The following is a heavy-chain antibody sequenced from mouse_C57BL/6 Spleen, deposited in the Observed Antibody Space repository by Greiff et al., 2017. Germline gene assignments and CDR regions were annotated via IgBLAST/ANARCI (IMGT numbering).Heavy chain of an antibody. CDR3: ARSRLVYGSSHYAMDY. J-gene: IGHJ4*01. CDR1: GFSLSTSGMG. Sequence: QVTLKVCGPGILQSSQTLSLTCSFSGFSLSTSGMGVSWIRQPSGKGLEWLAHIYWDDDKRYNPSLKSRLTISKDTSRNQVFLKITSVDTADTATYYCARSRLVYGSSHYAMDYWGQGTSVTVSS. CDR2: IYWDDDK. D-gene: IGHD1-1*01. V-gene: IGHV8-12*01.